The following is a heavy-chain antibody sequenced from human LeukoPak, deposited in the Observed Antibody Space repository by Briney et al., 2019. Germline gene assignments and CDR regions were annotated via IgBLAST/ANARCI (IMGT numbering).Heavy chain of an antibody. D-gene: IGHD2-2*01. V-gene: IGHV3-66*02. J-gene: IGHJ4*02. CDR1: GFTFSTYW. CDR3: ARENGYCSTTSCPFGY. CDR2: IYNVGTT. Sequence: GGSLRLSCAASGFTFSTYWMHWVRQAPGKGLEWVSVIYNVGTTDYADSVRGRFTISRDNSKNTLYLRMNGLRPEDTAVYYCARENGYCSTTSCPFGYWGQGTLVTVSS.